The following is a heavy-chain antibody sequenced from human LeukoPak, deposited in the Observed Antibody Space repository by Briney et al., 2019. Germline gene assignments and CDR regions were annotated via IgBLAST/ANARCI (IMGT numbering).Heavy chain of an antibody. V-gene: IGHV4-39*07. Sequence: PSETLSLTCTVSGGSISSSSYYWGWIRQPPGKGLEWIGSIYYSGSTYYNPSLKSRVTISVDTSKNQFSLKLSSVTAADTAVYYCARLLNWNDVPDYWGQGTLVTVSS. J-gene: IGHJ4*02. CDR3: ARLLNWNDVPDY. CDR1: GGSISSSSYY. CDR2: IYYSGST. D-gene: IGHD1-20*01.